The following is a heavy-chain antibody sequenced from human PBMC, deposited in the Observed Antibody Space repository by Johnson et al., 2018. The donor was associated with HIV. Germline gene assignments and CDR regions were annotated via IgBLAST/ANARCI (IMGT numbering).Heavy chain of an antibody. CDR1: GFTFSSYW. D-gene: IGHD2-2*01. J-gene: IGHJ3*02. CDR2: INQDGSEK. Sequence: VQLVESGGGLVQPGGSLRLSCAASGFTFSSYWMSWVRQAPGKGLEWVANINQDGSEKYYVDSVKGRFTISRDNSKNTLYLQMNSLRAGDTAVYYCARQVYCSSTSCSSAFDIWGQGTMVTVSS. V-gene: IGHV3-7*02. CDR3: ARQVYCSSTSCSSAFDI.